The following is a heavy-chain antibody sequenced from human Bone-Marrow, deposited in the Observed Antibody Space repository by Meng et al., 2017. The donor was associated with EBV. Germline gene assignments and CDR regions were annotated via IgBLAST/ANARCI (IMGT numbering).Heavy chain of an antibody. Sequence: GQLPESGPGLVKPSETLSLTCFVSGVSVNSGTYHWSWIRQSPGKGLEWIGYIYDTGTTIYNPSLNSRVTILLETSKNQFSLRLHSVTTADTAVYYCAKSRSSTPGIVDDWGQGTLVTVSS. CDR1: GVSVNSGTYH. V-gene: IGHV4-61*01. J-gene: IGHJ4*02. D-gene: IGHD3-10*01. CDR2: IYDTGTT. CDR3: AKSRSSTPGIVDD.